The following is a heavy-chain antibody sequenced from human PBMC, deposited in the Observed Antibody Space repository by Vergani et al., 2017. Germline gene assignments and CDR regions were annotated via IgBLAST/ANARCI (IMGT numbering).Heavy chain of an antibody. V-gene: IGHV3-21*01. CDR1: GFTFSSYS. D-gene: IGHD3-10*01. CDR3: ARATNYYGSGSAVNYFDY. CDR2: ISSSSSYI. Sequence: EVQLVESGGGLVKPGGSLRLSCAASGFTFSSYSMNWVRQAPGKGLEWVSSISSSSSYIYYADSVKGRFTISRDNAKNSLYLQMNSLRAEDTAVYYCARATNYYGSGSAVNYFDYWGQGTLVTVSS. J-gene: IGHJ4*02.